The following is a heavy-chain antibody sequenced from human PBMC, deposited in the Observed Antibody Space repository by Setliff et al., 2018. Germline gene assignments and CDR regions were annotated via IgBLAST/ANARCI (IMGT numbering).Heavy chain of an antibody. J-gene: IGHJ4*02. CDR2: IHTMSGES. V-gene: IGHV7-4-1*02. Sequence: ASVKVSCKASGYTFTDYPITWVRQAPGQGLEWMGWIHTMSGESTFAQGFTGRFVFPLDASVSTAYLEINNLKGEDTAVYYCARGSSATSPFDSWGQGTLVTVPQ. D-gene: IGHD3-10*01. CDR3: ARGSSATSPFDS. CDR1: GYTFTDYP.